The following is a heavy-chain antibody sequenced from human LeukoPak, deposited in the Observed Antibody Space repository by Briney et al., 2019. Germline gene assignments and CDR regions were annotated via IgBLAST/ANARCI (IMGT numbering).Heavy chain of an antibody. CDR2: IYYSGST. D-gene: IGHD7-27*01. CDR1: GGSVSSGSYY. CDR3: ARANWGSGIDY. V-gene: IGHV4-61*01. Sequence: SETLSLTCTVSGGSVSSGSYYWSWIRQPPGKGLEWIGYIYYSGSTNYNPSLKSRVTISVDTSKDQFSLKLSSVTAADTAVYYCARANWGSGIDYWGQGTLVTVSS. J-gene: IGHJ4*02.